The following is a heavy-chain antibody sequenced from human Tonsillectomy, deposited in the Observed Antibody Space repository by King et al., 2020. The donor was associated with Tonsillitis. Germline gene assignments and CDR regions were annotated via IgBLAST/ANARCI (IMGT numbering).Heavy chain of an antibody. V-gene: IGHV4-59*01. CDR2: IYYSGST. CDR3: ARAVCYNFGTWHYFDY. Sequence: VQLQESGPGLVKSSETLSLTCTVSGGSISSYYWNWIRQPPGKGLEWIGYIYYSGSTNYNPSLRSRVTISVDTSTKQFSLTVGSVTAADTAVYYCARAVCYNFGTWHYFDYWGQGTLVTVSS. CDR1: GGSISSYY. D-gene: IGHD5-24*01. J-gene: IGHJ4*02.